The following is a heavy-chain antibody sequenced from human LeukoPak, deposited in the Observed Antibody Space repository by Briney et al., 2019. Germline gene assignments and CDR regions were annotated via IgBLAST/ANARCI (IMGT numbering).Heavy chain of an antibody. J-gene: IGHJ4*02. V-gene: IGHV1-69*01. D-gene: IGHD3-22*01. Sequence: GASVKVSCKASGGTFSSYAISWVRQAPGQGLEWMGGVIPIFGTANYAQKFQGRVTITADESTSTAYMELSSLRSEDTAVYYCARGSTDSSGLFDYWGQGTLVTVSS. CDR1: GGTFSSYA. CDR2: VIPIFGTA. CDR3: ARGSTDSSGLFDY.